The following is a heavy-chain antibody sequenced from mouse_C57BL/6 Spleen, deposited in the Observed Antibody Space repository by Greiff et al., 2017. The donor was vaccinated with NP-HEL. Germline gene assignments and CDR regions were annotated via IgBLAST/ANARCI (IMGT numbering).Heavy chain of an antibody. J-gene: IGHJ2*01. CDR2: IDPSDSYT. CDR3: ARFPADGYYVGY. D-gene: IGHD2-3*01. CDR1: GYTFTSYW. Sequence: QVQLQQPGAELVRPGTSVKLSCKASGYTFTSYWMHWVKQRPGQGLEWIGVIDPSDSYTNYNQKFKGKATLTVDTSSSTAYMQLSSLTSEDSAVYYCARFPADGYYVGYWGQGTTLTVSS. V-gene: IGHV1-59*01.